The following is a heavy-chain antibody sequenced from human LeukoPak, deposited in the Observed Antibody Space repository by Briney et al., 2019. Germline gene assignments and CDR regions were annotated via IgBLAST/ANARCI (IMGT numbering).Heavy chain of an antibody. V-gene: IGHV4-31*03. Sequence: SETLSLTCTVSGGSISSGGYYWSWIRQHPGKGLEWIGYIYYSGSTYYNPSLKSRVTISVDTSKNQFSLKLSSVTAADTAVYYCARGAHYDFWSGYYQYYCHYWGQGTLVTVSS. CDR2: IYYSGST. CDR3: ARGAHYDFWSGYYQYYCHY. D-gene: IGHD3-3*01. J-gene: IGHJ4*02. CDR1: GGSISSGGYY.